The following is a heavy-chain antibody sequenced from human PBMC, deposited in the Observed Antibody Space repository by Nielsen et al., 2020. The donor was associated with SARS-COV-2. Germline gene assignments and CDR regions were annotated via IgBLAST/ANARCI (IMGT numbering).Heavy chain of an antibody. D-gene: IGHD1-26*01. V-gene: IGHV3-11*06. CDR1: GFTFSNAW. CDR3: ARVGKGPMDV. CDR2: ISSSSSYT. J-gene: IGHJ6*03. Sequence: GESLKISCAASGFTFSNAWMSWIRQAPGKGLEWVSYISSSSSYTNYADSVKGRFTISRDNAKNSLYLQMNSLRAEDTAVYYCARVGKGPMDVWGKGTTVTVSS.